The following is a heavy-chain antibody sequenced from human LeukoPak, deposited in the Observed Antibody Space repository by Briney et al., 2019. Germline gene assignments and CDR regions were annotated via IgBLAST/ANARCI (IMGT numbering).Heavy chain of an antibody. CDR3: ARRSSSSPTPYWFDP. CDR2: IYYSGST. D-gene: IGHD6-6*01. J-gene: IGHJ5*02. V-gene: IGHV4-39*01. Sequence: SETLSLTCTVSGGSISSSSYYWGWIRPPPGKWLEWIGSIYYSGSTYYNPSLKSRVTISVDTSKNQFSLKLSSVTAADTAVYYCARRSSSSPTPYWFDPWGQGTLVTVSS. CDR1: GGSISSSSYY.